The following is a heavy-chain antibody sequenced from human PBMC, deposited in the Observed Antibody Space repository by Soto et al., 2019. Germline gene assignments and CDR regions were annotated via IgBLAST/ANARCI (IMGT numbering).Heavy chain of an antibody. CDR2: INPSGGST. CDR3: ARDLGSGITGTHAWSFYYYGMDV. V-gene: IGHV1-46*01. Sequence: GASVKVSCKASGYTFTSYYMHWVRQAPGQGLEWMGIINPSGGSTSYAQKFQGRVTMTRDTSTSTVYMELSSLRSEDTAVYYCARDLGSGITGTHAWSFYYYGMDVWGQGTTVTVSS. J-gene: IGHJ6*02. CDR1: GYTFTSYY. D-gene: IGHD1-20*01.